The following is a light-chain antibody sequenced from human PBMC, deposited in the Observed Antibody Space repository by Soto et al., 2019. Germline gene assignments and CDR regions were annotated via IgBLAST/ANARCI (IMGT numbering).Light chain of an antibody. CDR3: SSYAGSSTV. J-gene: IGLJ1*01. Sequence: QSVLTQPASVSGSPGQSITISCTGTSSDVGSYNLVSWYQQHPGKAPKLMIYEVSKRPSGVSNRFSGSKSGNTASLTISGLQAEDEADYYCSSYAGSSTVFGTGTKLTVL. CDR1: SSDVGSYNL. V-gene: IGLV2-23*02. CDR2: EVS.